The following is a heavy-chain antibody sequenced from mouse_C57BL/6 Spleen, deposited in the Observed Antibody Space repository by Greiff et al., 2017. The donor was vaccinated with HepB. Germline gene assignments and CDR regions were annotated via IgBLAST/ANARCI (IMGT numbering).Heavy chain of an antibody. CDR2: IRLKSDNYAT. CDR3: TGRITTLGHYFDY. Sequence: DVKLVESGGGLVQPGGSMKLSCVASGFTFSNYWMNWVRQSPEKGLEWVAQIRLKSDNYATHYAESVKGRFTISRDDSKSSVYLQMNNLRAEDTGSYYCTGRITTLGHYFDYWGQGTTLTVSS. D-gene: IGHD1-1*01. J-gene: IGHJ2*01. CDR1: GFTFSNYW. V-gene: IGHV6-3*01.